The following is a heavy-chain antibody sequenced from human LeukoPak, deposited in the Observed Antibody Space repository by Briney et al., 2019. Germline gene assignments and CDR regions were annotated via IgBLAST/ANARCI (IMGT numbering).Heavy chain of an antibody. CDR1: GFTFSSYA. CDR3: AKDRNNWSDCFDY. J-gene: IGHJ4*02. V-gene: IGHV3-23*01. Sequence: GGSLRLSCAASGFTFSSYAMSWVRRAPGKGLEWVSAISGSGGSTYYADSVKGRFTISRDNSKNTLYLQMNSLRAEDTAVYYCAKDRNNWSDCFDYWGQGTLVTVSS. D-gene: IGHD1-1*01. CDR2: ISGSGGST.